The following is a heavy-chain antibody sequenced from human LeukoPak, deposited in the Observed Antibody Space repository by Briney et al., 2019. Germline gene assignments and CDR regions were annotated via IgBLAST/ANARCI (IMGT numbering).Heavy chain of an antibody. V-gene: IGHV1-18*01. CDR2: FSAYKGNT. Sequence: ASVKVSCKASGYTFSTYGISWVRQAPGQGLECMECFSAYKGNTYYAHKLQGRVTMTTDTSTSTAYMELRSLRSDDTAIYYCARDLYYYGSGSYYDVFDVWGQGTMVTVSS. D-gene: IGHD3-10*01. CDR1: GYTFSTYG. CDR3: ARDLYYYGSGSYYDVFDV. J-gene: IGHJ3*01.